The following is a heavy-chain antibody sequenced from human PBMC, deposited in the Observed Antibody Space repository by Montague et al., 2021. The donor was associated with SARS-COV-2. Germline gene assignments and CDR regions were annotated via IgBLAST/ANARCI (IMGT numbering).Heavy chain of an antibody. J-gene: IGHJ5*02. CDR3: ARQKMGSVTIFGVVMHAWWFDP. CDR2: IYYSGST. D-gene: IGHD3-3*01. V-gene: IGHV4-39*01. CDR1: GGSISSSSYY. Sequence: SETLSLTCTVSGGSISSSSYYWGWIRQPPGKGLEWIGNIYYSGSTYYNPSLKSRVTISVDTSKNQFSLKLSSVTAADTAVYYCARQKMGSVTIFGVVMHAWWFDPWGQGTLVTVSS.